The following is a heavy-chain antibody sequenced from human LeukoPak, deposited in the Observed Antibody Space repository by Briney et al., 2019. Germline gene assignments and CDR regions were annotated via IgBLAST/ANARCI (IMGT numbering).Heavy chain of an antibody. CDR2: FDPEDGET. CDR3: ATNSLGYCSSTSCLVDY. Sequence: GASVKVSCKVSGYTLTELSMHWVRQAPGKGLEWMEGFDPEDGETIYAQKFQGRVTMTEDTSTDTAYMELSSLRSEDTAVYYCATNSLGYCSSTSCLVDYWGQGTLVTVSS. J-gene: IGHJ4*02. CDR1: GYTLTELS. D-gene: IGHD2-2*01. V-gene: IGHV1-24*01.